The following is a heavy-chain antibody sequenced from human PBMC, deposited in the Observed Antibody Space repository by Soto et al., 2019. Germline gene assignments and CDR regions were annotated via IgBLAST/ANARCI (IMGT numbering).Heavy chain of an antibody. Sequence: QVQLVESGGGVVQPGGSLRLSCAASGFSFSSYGMHWVRQAPGKGLEWVAVIWNDSSNKLYPDSVRGRFTISRDNSKSTLFLQMNSRRAEDTAVYYCATSNWNFFDYWGQGALVTVSS. V-gene: IGHV3-33*03. CDR2: IWNDSSNK. CDR1: GFSFSSYG. J-gene: IGHJ4*02. CDR3: ATSNWNFFDY. D-gene: IGHD1-20*01.